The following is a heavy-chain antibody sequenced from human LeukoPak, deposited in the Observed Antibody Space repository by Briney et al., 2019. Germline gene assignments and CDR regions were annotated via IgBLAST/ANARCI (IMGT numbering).Heavy chain of an antibody. J-gene: IGHJ5*02. V-gene: IGHV4-38-2*01. CDR1: GYSISSGYY. D-gene: IGHD3-22*01. CDR2: IYHSGST. Sequence: PSETLSLTCAVSGYSISSGYYWGWIRQPPGKWLEWIGSIYHSGSTYYNPSLKSRVTISVDTSKNQFSLKLSSVTAADTAVYYCARGISRGYYDSSGYYWFDPWGQGTLVTVSS. CDR3: ARGISRGYYDSSGYYWFDP.